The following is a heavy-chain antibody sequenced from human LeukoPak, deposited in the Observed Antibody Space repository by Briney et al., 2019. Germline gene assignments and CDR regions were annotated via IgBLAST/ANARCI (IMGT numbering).Heavy chain of an antibody. V-gene: IGHV4-59*01. J-gene: IGHJ4*02. CDR2: IYYSGST. CDR1: GGSISSYY. D-gene: IGHD3-9*01. CDR3: ARDKGILTGLDY. Sequence: SETLSLTCTVSGGSISSYYWSWIRQPPGKGLEWIGYIYYSGSTNYNPSLKSRVTISVDTSKNQFSLKLSSVTAADTAVYYCARDKGILTGLDYWGQGTLVTVSS.